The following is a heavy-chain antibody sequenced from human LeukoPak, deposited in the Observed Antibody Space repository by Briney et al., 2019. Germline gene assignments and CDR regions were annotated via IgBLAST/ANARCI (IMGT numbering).Heavy chain of an antibody. CDR3: ARLGDYSV. J-gene: IGHJ4*02. CDR1: GYTFSSYS. Sequence: GGSLRLFCAASGYTFSSYSMNWVRQAPGKGLEWVSCISSSSSTIYYADSVKGRLTISRDNAKNSLYLQMNSLRAEDTAVYYCARLGDYSVWGQGILVTVSS. V-gene: IGHV3-48*04. D-gene: IGHD5/OR15-5a*01. CDR2: ISSSSSTI.